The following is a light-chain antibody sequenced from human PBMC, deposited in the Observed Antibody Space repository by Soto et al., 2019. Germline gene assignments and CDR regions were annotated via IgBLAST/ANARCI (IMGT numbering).Light chain of an antibody. CDR1: QSISTS. CDR2: AAS. V-gene: IGKV1-39*01. J-gene: IGKJ2*01. Sequence: DIQMIQSPSSLSASVGDRVTITCRASQSISTSLNWYQQKPGKAPKVLIYAASSLQSGVPSRFSGRGSGTDFTLTISSLQPEDFATYFCQESYSTPYTFGLGTKVDIK. CDR3: QESYSTPYT.